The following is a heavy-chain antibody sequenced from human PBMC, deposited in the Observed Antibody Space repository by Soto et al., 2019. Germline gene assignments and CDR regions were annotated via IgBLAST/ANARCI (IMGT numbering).Heavy chain of an antibody. Sequence: QVQLVPSGAEVKKPGASVKVSCKASGYTFTSYYMHWVRQAARQGLEWMGIINPSGGSTSYAQKLQGRVTMTRDTSTSTVYMELSSLRSEDTAVYYCARDSPAAPLVIWGQGTMVTVSS. J-gene: IGHJ3*02. D-gene: IGHD2-15*01. V-gene: IGHV1-46*04. CDR2: INPSGGST. CDR3: ARDSPAAPLVI. CDR1: GYTFTSYY.